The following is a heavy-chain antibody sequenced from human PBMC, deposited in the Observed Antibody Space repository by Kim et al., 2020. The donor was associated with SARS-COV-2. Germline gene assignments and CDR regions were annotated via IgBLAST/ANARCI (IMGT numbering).Heavy chain of an antibody. Sequence: SVKVSCKASGGTFSSYAISWVRQAPGQGLEWMGGIIPIFGTANYAQKFQGRVTITADESTSTAYMELSSLRSEDTAVYYCARQWGIAAAGLWFDPWGQGALVTVSS. D-gene: IGHD6-13*01. CDR2: IIPIFGTA. V-gene: IGHV1-69*13. CDR1: GGTFSSYA. CDR3: ARQWGIAAAGLWFDP. J-gene: IGHJ5*02.